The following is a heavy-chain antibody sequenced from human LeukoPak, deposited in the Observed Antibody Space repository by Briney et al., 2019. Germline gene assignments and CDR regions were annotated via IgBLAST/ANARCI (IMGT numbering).Heavy chain of an antibody. CDR2: ISGSGGST. CDR1: GFTFSSYA. Sequence: GGSLRLSCAASGFTFSSYALSWVRQAPGKGLEWVSAISGSGGSTYYADSVKGRFTISRDNSKNTLYLQMNSLRAEDTAVYYCAKDLYGYVSNWFDPWGQGTLVTVSS. CDR3: AKDLYGYVSNWFDP. J-gene: IGHJ5*02. V-gene: IGHV3-23*01. D-gene: IGHD5-12*01.